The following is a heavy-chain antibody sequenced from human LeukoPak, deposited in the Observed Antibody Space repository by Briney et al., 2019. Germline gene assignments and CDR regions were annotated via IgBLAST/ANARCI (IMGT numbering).Heavy chain of an antibody. Sequence: GGSLRLSCAASGFTFSSYAMHWVRQAPGKGLEWVAVISYDGSNKYYADSVKGRFTISRDNSKNTLYLQMNSLRAEDTAVYYCARGSSWYEYYYYYMDVWGKGTTVTVSS. V-gene: IGHV3-30*04. D-gene: IGHD6-13*01. CDR2: ISYDGSNK. CDR3: ARGSSWYEYYYYYMDV. J-gene: IGHJ6*03. CDR1: GFTFSSYA.